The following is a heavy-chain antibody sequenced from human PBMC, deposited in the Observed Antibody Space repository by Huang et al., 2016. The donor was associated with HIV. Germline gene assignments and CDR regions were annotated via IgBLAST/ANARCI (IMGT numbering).Heavy chain of an antibody. CDR2: INSDGSSS. CDR1: GFTFSSYW. D-gene: IGHD3-22*01. CDR3: VRDPRIQSWLNYFDY. V-gene: IGHV3-74*01. J-gene: IGHJ4*02. Sequence: EVQLVESGGGLVQPGGSLRLSCAASGFTFSSYWMHWVRQAPGKGLVWVSRINSDGSSSGDADSVKGRVTISRDNAKNTLYRQMNSLRAEETAVYYCVRDPRIQSWLNYFDYWGQGTLVSVSS.